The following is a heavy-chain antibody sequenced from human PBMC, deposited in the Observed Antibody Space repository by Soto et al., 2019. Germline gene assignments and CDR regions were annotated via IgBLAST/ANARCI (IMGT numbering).Heavy chain of an antibody. Sequence: PGGSQRRSCTARVFYYSTSGMHSVHQTPGKGLEWGAVISHDGSNKYFADSVKGRFTISRDNSQNTLYLQMDSLRAEDTAVYYFFKHLLAVGGYLHVMDFWVQGSTVTVSS. CDR2: ISHDGSNK. D-gene: IGHD6-19*01. CDR1: VFYYSTSG. CDR3: FKHLLAVGGYLHVMDF. J-gene: IGHJ6*02. V-gene: IGHV3-30*12.